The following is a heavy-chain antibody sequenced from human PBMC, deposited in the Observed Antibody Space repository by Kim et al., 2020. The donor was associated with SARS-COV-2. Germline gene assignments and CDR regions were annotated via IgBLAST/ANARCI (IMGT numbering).Heavy chain of an antibody. CDR1: GFSFSEWW. CDR3: TRGPF. V-gene: IGHV3-74*01. Sequence: GGSLRRSCAASGFSFSEWWMDWVRQAPGKGPEWVARIDNDGTTTFYADSVKGRFTISRDNSKNTLYLQMTGLRADDTGVYYCTRGPFWGQGTLVTVSS. CDR2: IDNDGTTT. J-gene: IGHJ4*02.